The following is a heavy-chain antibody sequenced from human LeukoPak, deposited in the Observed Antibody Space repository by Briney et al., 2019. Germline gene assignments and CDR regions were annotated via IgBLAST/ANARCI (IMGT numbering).Heavy chain of an antibody. V-gene: IGHV3-21*01. CDR3: ARDNTRPYDFWSNDHWFDP. CDR1: GLTFVSYS. J-gene: IGHJ5*02. D-gene: IGHD3-3*01. CDR2: FSSSSSYI. Sequence: GGSLRFSCAASGLTFVSYSINWVGKAPGKGLEWVSPFSSSSSYIYYADSVKGRFTISRDNAKNSLYLQMNSLRAEDTAVYYCARDNTRPYDFWSNDHWFDPWGQGTLVTVSS.